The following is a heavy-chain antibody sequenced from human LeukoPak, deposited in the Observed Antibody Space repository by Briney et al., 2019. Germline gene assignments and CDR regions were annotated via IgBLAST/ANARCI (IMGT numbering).Heavy chain of an antibody. CDR3: ARDARMTTVTTRAFDI. CDR2: INSSSGYI. V-gene: IGHV3-21*01. Sequence: GGSLRLSCAASGFTFRNYNMNWVRQAPGKGLEWVSSINSSSGYIYYADSVKGRFTISRDNAKNSLYLQMNSLRAEDTAVYYCARDARMTTVTTRAFDIWGQGTMVTVSS. J-gene: IGHJ3*02. D-gene: IGHD4-17*01. CDR1: GFTFRNYN.